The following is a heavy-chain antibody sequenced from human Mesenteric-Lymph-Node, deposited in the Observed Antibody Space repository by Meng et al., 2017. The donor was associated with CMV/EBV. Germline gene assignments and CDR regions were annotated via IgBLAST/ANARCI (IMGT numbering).Heavy chain of an antibody. V-gene: IGHV4-34*12. CDR3: ARAKTGLRGVMYLDV. Sequence: GSLRLSCAVYGGSFSGYYWSWIRQPPGKGLEWIGSLFYTGSTYYNPSFKSRVTISGDRSVNQFSLNLNSMTAADTAVYYCARAKTGLRGVMYLDVWGQGTTVTVSS. CDR1: GGSFSGYY. J-gene: IGHJ6*02. CDR2: LFYTGST. D-gene: IGHD3-10*01.